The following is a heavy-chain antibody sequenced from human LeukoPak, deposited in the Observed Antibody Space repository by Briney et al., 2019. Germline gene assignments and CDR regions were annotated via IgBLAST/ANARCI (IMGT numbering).Heavy chain of an antibody. J-gene: IGHJ6*04. CDR2: IYHNGIT. D-gene: IGHD4-17*01. CDR3: ARDATVTTTYYYGMDV. CDR1: DYSIRSDFY. V-gene: IGHV4-38-2*02. Sequence: SETLSLTCAVSDYSIRSDFYWGWIRQAPGKGLEWIGSIYHNGITYYNPSLKSRVTISVDTSKNQFSLKLSSVTAADTAVYYCARDATVTTTYYYGMDVWGKGTTVTVSS.